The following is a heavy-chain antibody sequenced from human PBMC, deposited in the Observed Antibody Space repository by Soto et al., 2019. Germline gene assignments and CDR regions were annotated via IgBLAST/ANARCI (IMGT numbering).Heavy chain of an antibody. J-gene: IGHJ4*02. CDR2: INHSGST. CDR3: ARGARLELPSGYFDY. CDR1: GGSFRCYY. V-gene: IGHV4-34*01. Sequence: PSETLSLTCAVYGGSFRCYYWSWIGKPPGKGLEWIGEINHSGSTNYNPSLKSRVTISVDTSKNQFSLKLSSVTAADTAVYYCARGARLELPSGYFDYWGQGTLVTVSS. D-gene: IGHD1-7*01.